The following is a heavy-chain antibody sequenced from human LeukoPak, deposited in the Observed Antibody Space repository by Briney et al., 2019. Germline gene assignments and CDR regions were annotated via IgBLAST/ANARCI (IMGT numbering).Heavy chain of an antibody. Sequence: KIGGSVRLSCAASGFTFSSYSMNWVRQAPGKGLEWVSSISCSSSYIYYADSVKGRFTISRDNAKNSLYLQMNSLRAEDTAVYYCARDQVRDDYGGIHDAFDIWGQGTMHSPSS. V-gene: IGHV3-21*01. CDR3: ARDQVRDDYGGIHDAFDI. D-gene: IGHD4-23*01. J-gene: IGHJ3*02. CDR1: GFTFSSYS. CDR2: ISCSSSYI.